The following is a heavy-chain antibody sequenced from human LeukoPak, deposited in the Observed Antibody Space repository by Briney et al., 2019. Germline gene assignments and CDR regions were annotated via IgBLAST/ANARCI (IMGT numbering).Heavy chain of an antibody. CDR3: ARDGYSIGRAFDP. Sequence: SHTLSLACSVYGGSFSAYYWIWIRQSPEMGLQWIGEISHRGSTNYNPSLRSRLPMSVDTSKHQFSLKLSSVTAADSAVYYCARDGYSIGRAFDPWGQGMLVTVSS. CDR1: GGSFSAYY. V-gene: IGHV4-34*01. D-gene: IGHD5-18*01. CDR2: ISHRGST. J-gene: IGHJ5*02.